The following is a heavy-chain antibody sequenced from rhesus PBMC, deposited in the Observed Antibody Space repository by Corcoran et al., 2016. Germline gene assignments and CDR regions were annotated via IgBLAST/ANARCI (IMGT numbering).Heavy chain of an antibody. V-gene: IGHV4-147*01. CDR2: MYGGSGSA. CDR3: ARGGTLFDY. CDR1: GASISNNY. Sequence: QVQLQESGPGLVKPSETLPLTCAVSGASISNNYRSWIRQPPGKGLEWIGYMYGGSGSASYNPSLKSRVTISKDTSKNQFSLKLSSVTAADTAVYYCARGGTLFDYWGQGVMVTVSS. J-gene: IGHJ4*01.